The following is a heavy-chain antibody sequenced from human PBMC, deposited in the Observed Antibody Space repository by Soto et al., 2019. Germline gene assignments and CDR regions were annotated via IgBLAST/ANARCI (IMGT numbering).Heavy chain of an antibody. CDR2: ISSSSSYI. J-gene: IGHJ6*02. CDR1: GFTFSSYS. V-gene: IGHV3-21*01. D-gene: IGHD2-2*01. CDR3: AVYCSSTSCYVPYYYYGMVV. Sequence: GGSLRLSCAASGFTFSSYSMNWVRQAPGKGLEWVSSISSSSSYIYYADSVKGRFTISRDNAKNSLYLQMNSLRAEDTAVYYCAVYCSSTSCYVPYYYYGMVVWGQGTTVTVSS.